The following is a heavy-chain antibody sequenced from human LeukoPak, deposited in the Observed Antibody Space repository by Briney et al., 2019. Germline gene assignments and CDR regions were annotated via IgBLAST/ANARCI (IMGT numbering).Heavy chain of an antibody. D-gene: IGHD2-2*01. CDR3: ARGGSSTIREDYAIDY. CDR1: GGSISSYY. CDR2: IYYSGST. V-gene: IGHV4-59*01. Sequence: SETLSLTCTVSGGSISSYYWSWIRQPPGKGLEWIGYIYYSGSTNYNPSLKSRVTISVDTSKNQFSLKLSSVTAADTAVYYCARGGSSTIREDYAIDYWGQGTLVTVSS. J-gene: IGHJ4*02.